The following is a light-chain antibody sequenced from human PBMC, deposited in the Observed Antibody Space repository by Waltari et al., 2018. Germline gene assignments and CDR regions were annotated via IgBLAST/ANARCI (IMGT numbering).Light chain of an antibody. V-gene: IGLV2-14*03. J-gene: IGLJ1*01. CDR2: HVS. CDR1: SSDVGAYPY. Sequence: QSALTQPASVSGSPGQSLTISCTGTSSDVGAYPYVSWYQQYPGTAPKVMIFHVSNRPSGVSDRFSGSKSANTASLTISGLQAEDEADYYCSSYTSSHTYVFGTGTKVTVL. CDR3: SSYTSSHTYV.